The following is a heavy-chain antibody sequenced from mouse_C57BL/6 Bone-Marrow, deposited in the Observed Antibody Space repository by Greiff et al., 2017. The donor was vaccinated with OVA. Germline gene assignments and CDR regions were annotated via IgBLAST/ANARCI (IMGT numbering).Heavy chain of an antibody. J-gene: IGHJ2*01. Sequence: EVKLMESGGGLVQPGGSMKLSCVASGFTFSNYWMNWVRQSPEKGLEWVAQIRLKSDNYATHYAESVKGRFTISRDDSKSSVYLQMNNLRAEDTGIYYCTGTVVAPFDYWGQGTTLTVSS. V-gene: IGHV6-3*01. CDR1: GFTFSNYW. D-gene: IGHD1-1*01. CDR3: TGTVVAPFDY. CDR2: IRLKSDNYAT.